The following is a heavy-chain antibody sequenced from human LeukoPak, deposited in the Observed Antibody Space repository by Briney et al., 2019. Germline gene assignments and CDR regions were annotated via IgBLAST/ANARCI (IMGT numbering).Heavy chain of an antibody. V-gene: IGHV3-74*01. CDR3: ARGPHLKEAAGPCTY. J-gene: IGHJ4*02. CDR2: INTDGSII. D-gene: IGHD6-13*01. CDR1: GFTFSHYW. Sequence: GGSLRLSCAASGFTFSHYWMHWVRQAPGKGLVWVSLINTDGSIITSADSVKGRVTISRDKASNTLYLQRNSLRAEDTAVYYWARGPHLKEAAGPCTYWGQGPLVTASS.